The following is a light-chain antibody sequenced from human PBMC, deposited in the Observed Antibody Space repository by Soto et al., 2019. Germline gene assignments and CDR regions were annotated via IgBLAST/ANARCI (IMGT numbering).Light chain of an antibody. CDR2: EVS. V-gene: IGLV2-14*01. J-gene: IGLJ1*01. Sequence: QSALTQPASVSGSPGQSITISCTGTTSDVGASNYVSWYQHHPGKGPKLILYEVSNRPSGVSTRFSGSKSGNTASLTISGLQGEDEADYFCSSYASGKTLFVFGTGTKLTVL. CDR3: SSYASGKTLFV. CDR1: TSDVGASNY.